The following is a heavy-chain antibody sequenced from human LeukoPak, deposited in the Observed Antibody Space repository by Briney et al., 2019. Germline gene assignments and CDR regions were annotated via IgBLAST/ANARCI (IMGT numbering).Heavy chain of an antibody. D-gene: IGHD3-22*01. J-gene: IGHJ4*02. CDR3: ASESTSGYYEGGFDY. Sequence: GGSLRLSCAASGFTFSSYSMNWVRQAPGKGLEWVSSISSSSSYIYYADSVKGRFTISRDNAKNSLYLQMNSLRAEDTAVYYCASESTSGYYEGGFDYWGQGTLVPVSS. CDR2: ISSSSSYI. V-gene: IGHV3-21*01. CDR1: GFTFSSYS.